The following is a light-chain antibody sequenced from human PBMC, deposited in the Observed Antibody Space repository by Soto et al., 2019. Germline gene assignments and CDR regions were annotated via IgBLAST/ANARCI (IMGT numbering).Light chain of an antibody. CDR3: QTWGTGIRV. V-gene: IGLV4-69*01. Sequence: QLVLTQSPSASASLGASVXXXXTLXXXHXSYAIAWHQQQPEKGPRYLMKLNSDGSHSKGDGIPDRFSGSSSGAERYLTISSLQSEDEADYYCQTWGTGIRVFGGGTKLTVL. J-gene: IGLJ3*02. CDR2: LNSDGSH. CDR1: XXHXSYA.